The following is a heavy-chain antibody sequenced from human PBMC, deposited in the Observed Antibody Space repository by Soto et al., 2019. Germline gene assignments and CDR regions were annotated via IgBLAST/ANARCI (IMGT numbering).Heavy chain of an antibody. CDR3: AREADYGDQLGQQLPDS. Sequence: QVQLVESGGGVVQPGRSLRLSCAASEFTFSDYGMHWVRQAPGEGLEWVAGIWHDGSNKFYGDSVKGRFTISRDNSKSTLYRQMNSLRVEDTAIYYCAREADYGDQLGQQLPDSWGQGTLVTVSP. J-gene: IGHJ4*02. CDR2: IWHDGSNK. D-gene: IGHD2-2*01. CDR1: EFTFSDYG. V-gene: IGHV3-33*01.